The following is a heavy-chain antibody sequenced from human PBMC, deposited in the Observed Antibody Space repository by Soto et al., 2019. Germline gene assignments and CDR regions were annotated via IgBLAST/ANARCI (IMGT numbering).Heavy chain of an antibody. D-gene: IGHD3-22*01. CDR2: IYYSGST. J-gene: IGHJ2*01. V-gene: IGHV4-39*01. CDR1: GGSISSSSYY. Sequence: WETLSLTCTVSGGSISSSSYYWGWIRQPPGKGLEWIGRIYYSGSTYYNPSLKSRVTISVDTSKNQFSLKLSSVTAADTAVYYCARQPFAMIVVLRSWYFDLWGRGTLVTVSS. CDR3: ARQPFAMIVVLRSWYFDL.